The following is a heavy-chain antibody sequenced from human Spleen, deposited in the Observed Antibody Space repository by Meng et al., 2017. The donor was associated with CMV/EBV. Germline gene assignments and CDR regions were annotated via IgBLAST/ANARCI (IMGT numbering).Heavy chain of an antibody. V-gene: IGHV1-2*02. CDR3: ARAHYGILTGYSDYFDC. Sequence: ASVKVSCKASGYTFTDYYIHWVRQAPGQGLEWMGGINPKNGGTNYAQNFQGRVTMTRDTSMSTAYMELSRLTSDDTDVYFCARAHYGILTGYSDYFDCWGQGTLVTVSS. CDR2: INPKNGGT. CDR1: GYTFTDYY. J-gene: IGHJ4*02. D-gene: IGHD3-9*01.